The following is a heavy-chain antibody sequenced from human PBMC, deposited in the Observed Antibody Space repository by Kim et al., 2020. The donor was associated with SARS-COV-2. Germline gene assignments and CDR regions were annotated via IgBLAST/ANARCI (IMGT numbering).Heavy chain of an antibody. Sequence: ASVKVSCKASGYIFTAYYIHWVRQAPGQGLECMGWINPGSGGTNYAQKFQGRVTMTRDTSSSTAYMELSRLRSDDTAVYYCAREGVDVSGSYYNGNLGVWGRGTLVTVST. J-gene: IGHJ1*01. V-gene: IGHV1-2*02. CDR2: INPGSGGT. CDR3: AREGVDVSGSYYNGNLGV. CDR1: GYIFTAYY. D-gene: IGHD3-10*01.